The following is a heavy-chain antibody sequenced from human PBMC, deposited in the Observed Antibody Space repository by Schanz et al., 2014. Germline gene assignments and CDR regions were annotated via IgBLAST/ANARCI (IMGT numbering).Heavy chain of an antibody. D-gene: IGHD3-10*01. J-gene: IGHJ4*02. CDR2: MNPNKGNI. CDR3: ARDPQYYYGSGRGY. V-gene: IGHV1-8*02. CDR1: GYTFTNYD. Sequence: QVQLVQSGAEVKKPGASVKVSCKASGYTFTNYDINWVRQAPGHGLEWMGWMNPNKGNIGNAQKFQGRVTMTRNTSISTAYMELISLTSEDTAVYYCARDPQYYYGSGRGYWGQGTLVTVSS.